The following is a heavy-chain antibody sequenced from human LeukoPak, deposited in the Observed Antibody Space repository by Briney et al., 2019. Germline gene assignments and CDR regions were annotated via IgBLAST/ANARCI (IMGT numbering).Heavy chain of an antibody. Sequence: SETLSLTCTVSGGSISSGSYYWSWIRQPAGKGLEWIGHIYTSGSTNYNPSLKSRVTISVDTSKNQFSLKLSSVTAADTAVYYCAGTGVTFDYWGQGTLVTVSS. CDR2: IYTSGST. CDR1: GGSISSGSYY. D-gene: IGHD3-10*01. CDR3: AGTGVTFDY. V-gene: IGHV4-61*09. J-gene: IGHJ4*02.